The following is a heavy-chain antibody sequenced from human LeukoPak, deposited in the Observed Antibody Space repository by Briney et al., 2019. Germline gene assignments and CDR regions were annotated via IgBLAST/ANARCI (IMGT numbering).Heavy chain of an antibody. CDR2: ISSSGSTI. CDR1: GFTFSSYE. D-gene: IGHD6-19*01. CDR3: AKVGPKSSGWYFNAFDI. Sequence: PGGSLRLSCAASGFTFSSYEMNWVRQAPGKGLEWVSYISSSGSTIYYADSVKGRFTISRDNAKNSLYLQMNSLRAEDTAVYYCAKVGPKSSGWYFNAFDIWGQGTMVTVSS. V-gene: IGHV3-48*03. J-gene: IGHJ3*02.